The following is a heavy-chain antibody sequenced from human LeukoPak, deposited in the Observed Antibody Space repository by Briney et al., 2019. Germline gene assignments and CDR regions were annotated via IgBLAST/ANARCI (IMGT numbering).Heavy chain of an antibody. CDR3: ASDGAYAMAV. V-gene: IGHV3-74*01. J-gene: IGHJ6*02. D-gene: IGHD1-26*01. Sequence: GGSLRLSCAASGSAFSRSWIHWVRQAPGKGLVWVSHINNDASRTTYADSVRARFTISRDNAKNTVSLQMNSLRPEDTAVYYCASDGAYAMAVWGQGTTVTVSS. CDR1: GSAFSRSW. CDR2: INNDASRT.